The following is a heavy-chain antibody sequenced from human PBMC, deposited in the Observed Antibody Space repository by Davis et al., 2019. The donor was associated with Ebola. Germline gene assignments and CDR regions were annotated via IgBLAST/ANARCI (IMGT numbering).Heavy chain of an antibody. CDR3: ARRYGGRY. D-gene: IGHD4-23*01. J-gene: IGHJ4*02. CDR2: IYYSGST. CDR1: GGSISSYY. Sequence: SETLPLTCTASGGSISSYYWSWIRQPPGKGLEWIGYIYYSGSTNYNPSLKSRVTISVHTSKNQFPLKLSSVTAADTAVYYCARRYGGRYWGQGTLVTVSS. V-gene: IGHV4-59*08.